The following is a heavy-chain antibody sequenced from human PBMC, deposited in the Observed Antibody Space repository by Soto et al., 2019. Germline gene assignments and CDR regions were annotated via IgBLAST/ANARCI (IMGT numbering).Heavy chain of an antibody. CDR2: ISGSGGGT. Sequence: PGGSLIISCASSGFTFSSYAMSWVRQAPGKGLEWVSAISGSGGGTHFADSVKGRFTISRDNSKNTVYLQMSSLRDEDTAVYYCARGVNELNYWGQGTLVTVSS. D-gene: IGHD3-3*01. CDR3: ARGVNELNY. CDR1: GFTFSSYA. V-gene: IGHV3-23*01. J-gene: IGHJ4*02.